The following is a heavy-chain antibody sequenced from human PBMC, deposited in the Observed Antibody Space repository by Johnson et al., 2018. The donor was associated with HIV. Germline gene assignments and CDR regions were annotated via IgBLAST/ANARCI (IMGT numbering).Heavy chain of an antibody. CDR1: GFTFSSYA. CDR2: ISYDGSNK. V-gene: IGHV3-30-3*01. Sequence: QVQLVESGGGVVQPGRSLRLSCAASGFTFSSYAMHWVRQAPGKGLEWVAVISYDGSNKYYADSVKGRFTISRDNSKNTLYLQMNSLRAEDTAVYYCARGDSSGEAFDIWGQGTRVTVSS. D-gene: IGHD3-22*01. CDR3: ARGDSSGEAFDI. J-gene: IGHJ3*02.